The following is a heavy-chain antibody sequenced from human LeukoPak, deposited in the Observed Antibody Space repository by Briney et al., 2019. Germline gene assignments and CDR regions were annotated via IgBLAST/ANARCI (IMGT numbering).Heavy chain of an antibody. D-gene: IGHD6-19*01. V-gene: IGHV1-2*02. CDR1: GYTFTSYG. J-gene: IGHJ4*02. CDR2: INPNSGGT. Sequence: VGPVKVSCKASGYTFTSYGISWVRQAPGQGLEWMGWINPNSGGTNYAQKFQGRVTMTRDTSISTAYMELSRLRSDDTAVYYCAREVSDSSGWYSTYYFDYWGQGTLVTVSS. CDR3: AREVSDSSGWYSTYYFDY.